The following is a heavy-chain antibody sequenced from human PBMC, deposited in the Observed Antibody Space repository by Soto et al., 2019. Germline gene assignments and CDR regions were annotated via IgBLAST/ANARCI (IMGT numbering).Heavy chain of an antibody. Sequence: ASVKVSCKASGYTFTSYAMHWVRQAPGQRLEWMGWINAGNGNTKYSQKFQGRVTITRDTSASTAYMELSSLRSEDTAVYYCARVRITIFGVVRSFHPWGRGTLVTVSS. CDR1: GYTFTSYA. D-gene: IGHD3-3*01. J-gene: IGHJ5*02. CDR2: INAGNGNT. CDR3: ARVRITIFGVVRSFHP. V-gene: IGHV1-3*01.